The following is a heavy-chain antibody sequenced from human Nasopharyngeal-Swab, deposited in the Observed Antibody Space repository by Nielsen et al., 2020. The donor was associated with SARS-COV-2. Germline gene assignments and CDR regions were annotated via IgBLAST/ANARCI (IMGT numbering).Heavy chain of an antibody. D-gene: IGHD3-10*01. CDR2: IYYSGST. Sequence: PGKGLEWIGYIYYSGSTYYNPSLKSRVTISVGTSKNQFSLKLSSVTAADTAVYYCARDGYGSGSYSNWGQGTLVTVSS. CDR3: ARDGYGSGSYSN. V-gene: IGHV4-30-4*01. J-gene: IGHJ4*02.